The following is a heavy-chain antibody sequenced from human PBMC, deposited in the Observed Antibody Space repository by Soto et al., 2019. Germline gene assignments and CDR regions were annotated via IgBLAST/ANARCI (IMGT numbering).Heavy chain of an antibody. CDR2: MNPNSGNT. J-gene: IGHJ5*02. Sequence: ASVKVSCKASGYTFTSYDINWVRQATGQGLEWMGWMNPNSGNTGYAQKFQGRVTMTRNTSISTAYMELSSLRSEDTAVYYCARGLRFLEWLLEYNWLDPWGQGTLVTVPQ. CDR1: GYTFTSYD. V-gene: IGHV1-8*01. D-gene: IGHD3-3*01. CDR3: ARGLRFLEWLLEYNWLDP.